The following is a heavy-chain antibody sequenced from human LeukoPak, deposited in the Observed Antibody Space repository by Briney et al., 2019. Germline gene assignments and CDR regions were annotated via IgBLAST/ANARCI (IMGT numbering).Heavy chain of an antibody. CDR2: ISSSGSTI. Sequence: GRSLRLFCAASGFTFSDHYMSWIRQAPGKGLEWVSYISSSGSTIYYADSVKGRFTISRDNAKNSVYLQMNSLRAEDTAVYYCARAGYGDYVDDAFDIWGQGTMVTVSS. CDR1: GFTFSDHY. CDR3: ARAGYGDYVDDAFDI. V-gene: IGHV3-11*01. J-gene: IGHJ3*02. D-gene: IGHD4-17*01.